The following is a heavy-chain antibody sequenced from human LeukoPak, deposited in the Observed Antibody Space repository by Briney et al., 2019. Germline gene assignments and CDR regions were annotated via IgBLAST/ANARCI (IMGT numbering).Heavy chain of an antibody. J-gene: IGHJ4*02. V-gene: IGHV3-23*01. CDR2: ISGSGINP. D-gene: IGHD1-26*01. CDR3: ARGTVGSDSVY. CDR1: GFTFSSNA. Sequence: GGSLRLSCAASGFTFSSNAMNWVRQAPGKGLEWVSAISGSGINPYYADSVKGRFTISRDNSKNSLYLQMNSLRAEDTAVYYCARGTVGSDSVYWGQGTLVTVSS.